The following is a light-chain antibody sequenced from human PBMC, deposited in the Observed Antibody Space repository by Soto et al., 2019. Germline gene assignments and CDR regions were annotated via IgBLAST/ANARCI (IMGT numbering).Light chain of an antibody. CDR3: LQDYSYPRT. CDR2: AAS. J-gene: IGKJ1*01. V-gene: IGKV1-6*01. Sequence: AIQMTQSPSSLSASVGDRVTITCRASQGIRNDLGWYQQKPGKAPKLLIDAASSLQNGVSSRFSGSGSGTDFTLTISSLQPEDFAIYYCLQDYSYPRTFGQGTKVEIK. CDR1: QGIRND.